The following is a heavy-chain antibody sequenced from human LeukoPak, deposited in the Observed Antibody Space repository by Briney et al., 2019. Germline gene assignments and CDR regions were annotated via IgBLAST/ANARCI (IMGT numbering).Heavy chain of an antibody. V-gene: IGHV3-7*01. CDR2: IKEDGSER. CDR1: GFTFSTYW. J-gene: IGHJ4*02. CDR3: ARFALKTPPTD. Sequence: GGSLRLSCGASGFTFSTYWMSWVRQAPGKGLEWVANIKEDGSERNYVDSVKGRFTIYRDNAKNSLFLQMNSLRAEDTAVYYCARFALKTPPTDWGQGTLVTVSS.